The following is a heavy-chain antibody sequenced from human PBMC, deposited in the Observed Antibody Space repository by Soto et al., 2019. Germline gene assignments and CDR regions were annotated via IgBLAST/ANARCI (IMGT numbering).Heavy chain of an antibody. CDR1: GFTFSSYW. CDR3: ARVGPANWGAFDI. D-gene: IGHD7-27*01. J-gene: IGHJ3*02. Sequence: GGSLRLSCAASGFTFSSYWMSWVRQAPGKGLEWVAIIKQAGSEKYYVDSVKGRFTISRDNAKNSLYLQMNSLRAEDTTVDYCARVGPANWGAFDIWGQGTMVTVSS. CDR2: IKQAGSEK. V-gene: IGHV3-7*01.